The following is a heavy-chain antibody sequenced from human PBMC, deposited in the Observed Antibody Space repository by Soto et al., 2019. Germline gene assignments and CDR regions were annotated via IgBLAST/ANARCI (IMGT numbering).Heavy chain of an antibody. Sequence: PGGSLRLSCTASGFALNSHDFNWVRQAPGKGLEWISYISRTANTIYYADSVKGRFTISRDNAKNSLYLQMNSLRAEDTAVYYCARFYAAIYYYGMDVWGQGTTVTVSS. D-gene: IGHD2-2*01. CDR3: ARFYAAIYYYGMDV. CDR2: ISRTANTI. V-gene: IGHV3-48*03. J-gene: IGHJ6*02. CDR1: GFALNSHD.